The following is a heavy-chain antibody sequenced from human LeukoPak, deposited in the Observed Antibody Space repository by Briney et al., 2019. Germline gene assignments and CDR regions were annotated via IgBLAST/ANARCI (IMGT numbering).Heavy chain of an antibody. Sequence: SVKVSCKASGGTFSSYAISWVRQAPGQGLEWMGGIIPIFGTANYAQKFQGRVTITADESTSTAYMELSSLRSEDTAVYYCARVAGYQLLINWFDPWGQGTPVTVSS. J-gene: IGHJ5*02. CDR1: GGTFSSYA. D-gene: IGHD2-2*01. CDR2: IIPIFGTA. V-gene: IGHV1-69*13. CDR3: ARVAGYQLLINWFDP.